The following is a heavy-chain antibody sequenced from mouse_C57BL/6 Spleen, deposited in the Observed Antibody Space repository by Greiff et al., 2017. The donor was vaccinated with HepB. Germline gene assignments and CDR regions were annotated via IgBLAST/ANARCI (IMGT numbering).Heavy chain of an antibody. CDR3: ARQYGNPYYFDY. D-gene: IGHD2-10*02. J-gene: IGHJ2*01. V-gene: IGHV5-6*02. Sequence: DVKLVESGGDLVKPGGSLKLSCAASGFTFSSYGMSWVRQTPDKRLEWVATISSGGSYTYYPDSVKGRFTISRDNAKNTLYLQMSSLKSEDTAMYYCARQYGNPYYFDYWGQGTTLTVSS. CDR1: GFTFSSYG. CDR2: ISSGGSYT.